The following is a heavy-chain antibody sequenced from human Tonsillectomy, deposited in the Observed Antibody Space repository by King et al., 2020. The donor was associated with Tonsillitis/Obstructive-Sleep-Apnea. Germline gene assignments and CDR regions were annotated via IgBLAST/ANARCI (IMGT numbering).Heavy chain of an antibody. V-gene: IGHV4-34*01. CDR2: INHSGST. Sequence: VQLQQWGPGLLKPSETLSLTCAVYGGSFSGYYWSWIRQPPGKGLEWIGEINHSGSTNYNPSLKSRVTISVDTSKNQFSLKLSSVTAADTAVYYCAGRGGDYQLPLSFDYWGQGTLVTVSS. CDR3: AGRGGDYQLPLSFDY. D-gene: IGHD2-2*01. J-gene: IGHJ4*02. CDR1: GGSFSGYY.